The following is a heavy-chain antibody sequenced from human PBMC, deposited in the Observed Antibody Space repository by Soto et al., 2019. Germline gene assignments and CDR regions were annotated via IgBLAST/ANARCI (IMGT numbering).Heavy chain of an antibody. D-gene: IGHD3-3*01. CDR1: GFSLTNAKMS. J-gene: IGHJ4*02. CDR2: ISSTGEK. CDR3: PRIQTIDYNFWSGYYPQGFDY. V-gene: IGHV2-26*01. Sequence: QVTLKESGPVLVKPTETLTLTCTVSGFSLTNAKMSVGWIRQPPGKALEWLAQISSTGEKYYRSSLKNTLTISRDTSKGQVVLTMTNMNPIDTATYYCPRIQTIDYNFWSGYYPQGFDYWGQGTLVTVSS.